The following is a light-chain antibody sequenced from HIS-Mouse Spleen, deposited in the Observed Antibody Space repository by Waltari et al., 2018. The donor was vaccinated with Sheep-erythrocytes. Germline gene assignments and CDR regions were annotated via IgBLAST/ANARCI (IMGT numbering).Light chain of an antibody. Sequence: SYELTQPPSVSVSPGQTASITCSGDKWGGKYACWYQQKPGQSPVLVIYQDSKRPSGIPERFSGSNSGNTATLTISGTQAMDEADYYCQAWDSSTAVFGGGTKLTVL. CDR1: KWGGKY. CDR2: QDS. V-gene: IGLV3-1*01. J-gene: IGLJ2*01. CDR3: QAWDSSTAV.